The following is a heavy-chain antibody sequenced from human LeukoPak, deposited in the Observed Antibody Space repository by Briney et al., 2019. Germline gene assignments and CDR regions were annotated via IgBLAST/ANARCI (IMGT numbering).Heavy chain of an antibody. CDR1: GFTFSSYW. CDR2: INSDGSST. D-gene: IGHD3-22*01. V-gene: IGHV3-74*01. CDR3: ARRSGYPHFDY. Sequence: GGSLRLSCAASGFTFSSYWMHWVRQAPGKGLAWVSRINSDGSSTSYADSVKGRFTISRDNAKNTLYLQMNSLRAEDTAVYYCARRSGYPHFDYWGQGTLVTVSS. J-gene: IGHJ4*02.